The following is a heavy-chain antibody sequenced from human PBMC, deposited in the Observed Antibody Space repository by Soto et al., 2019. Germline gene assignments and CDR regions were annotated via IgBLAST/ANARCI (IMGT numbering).Heavy chain of an antibody. CDR2: ISPYNGNT. V-gene: IGHV1-18*01. D-gene: IGHD3-22*01. J-gene: IGHJ5*02. CDR3: ARERAPYYDTNGRYSGNWFDP. CDR1: GYTFTTYS. Sequence: ASVKVSCKASGYTFTTYSISWVRQAPGQGLEWMGWISPYNGNTIYAQNLQGRLTMTTDTSTSTAYMELRSLRSDDTAVYFCARERAPYYDTNGRYSGNWFDPWGQGTLVTVSS.